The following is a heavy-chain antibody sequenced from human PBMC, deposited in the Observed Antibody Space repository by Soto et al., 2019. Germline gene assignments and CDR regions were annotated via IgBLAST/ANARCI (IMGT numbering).Heavy chain of an antibody. CDR2: INAGNGNT. CDR1: GYTFTSYA. J-gene: IGHJ4*02. V-gene: IGHV1-3*01. CDR3: ARRYDFWSGYYILYY. D-gene: IGHD3-3*01. Sequence: VKVSCKASGYTFTSYAMHWVRQAPGQRLEWMGWINAGNGNTKYSQKFQGRVTITRDTSASTAYMELSSLRSEDTAVYYCARRYDFWSGYYILYYWGQGTLVTVSS.